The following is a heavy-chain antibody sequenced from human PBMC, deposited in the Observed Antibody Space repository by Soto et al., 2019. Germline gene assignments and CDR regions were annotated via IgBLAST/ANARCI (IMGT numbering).Heavy chain of an antibody. V-gene: IGHV3-23*01. Sequence: EVQLLESGGGLVQPGGSLRLSCAASGFTFSSYAMSWVRQAPGKGLEWVSAISGSGGSTYYADSVKGRFTISRDNSKNTLYLQMNSRRAEDTAVYYCAKDSFYYCSSTSCYWGSHFDYWGQGTLVTVSS. CDR2: ISGSGGST. CDR3: AKDSFYYCSSTSCYWGSHFDY. J-gene: IGHJ4*02. CDR1: GFTFSSYA. D-gene: IGHD2-2*01.